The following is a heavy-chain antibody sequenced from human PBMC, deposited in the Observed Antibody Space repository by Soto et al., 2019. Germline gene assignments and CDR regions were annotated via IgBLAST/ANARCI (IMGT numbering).Heavy chain of an antibody. CDR1: GFTFSNAW. V-gene: IGHV3-15*07. D-gene: IGHD2-15*01. CDR3: TTEGYCSGGSCYSPYYYFDY. Sequence: EVQLVESGGGLVKPGGSLRLSCAASGFTFSNAWMNWVRQAPGKGLEWVGRIKSKTDGGTTDYAAPVKGRFTISRDDSKNTLYLQMNSMKTEDTAVYYCTTEGYCSGGSCYSPYYYFDYWGQGTLVTVSS. J-gene: IGHJ4*02. CDR2: IKSKTDGGTT.